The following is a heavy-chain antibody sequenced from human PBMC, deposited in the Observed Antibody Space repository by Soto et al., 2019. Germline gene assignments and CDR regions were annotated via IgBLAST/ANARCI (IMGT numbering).Heavy chain of an antibody. J-gene: IGHJ4*02. Sequence: PSETLSLTCTVSGGSISSTSYYWAWIRQPPGKGLEWIGSIYYSGSAYYNPSLKSRVTISVDTSKNQFSLELSSLTAADTAVYYCARLTRRGYTYRNSGDFAVSGQGTLVTVS. CDR3: ARLTRRGYTYRNSGDFAV. CDR2: IYYSGSA. CDR1: GGSISSTSYY. D-gene: IGHD5-18*01. V-gene: IGHV4-39*01.